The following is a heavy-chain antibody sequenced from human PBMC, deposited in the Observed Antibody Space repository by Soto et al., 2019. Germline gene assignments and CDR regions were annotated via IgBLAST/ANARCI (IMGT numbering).Heavy chain of an antibody. CDR3: AKATRGGAATLIRDY. D-gene: IGHD6-13*01. Sequence: EVQLLESGGGLVQPGGSLRLSCAAAGFTFSIYAMSWVRQAPGKGLEWVSAISGSGGSTYYADSVKSRFTISRDNSKNTLYLQMNSLRADDTAVYYCAKATRGGAATLIRDYWGQGTLVTVSS. V-gene: IGHV3-23*01. J-gene: IGHJ4*02. CDR2: ISGSGGST. CDR1: GFTFSIYA.